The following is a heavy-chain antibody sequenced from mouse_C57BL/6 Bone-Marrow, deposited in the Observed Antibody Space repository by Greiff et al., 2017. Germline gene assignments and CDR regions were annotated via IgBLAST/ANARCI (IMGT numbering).Heavy chain of an antibody. Sequence: QVQLQQPGAELVKPGASVKLSCKASGYTFTSYCMHWVKQRPGRGLEWIGRIDPKSGGTKYNEKFKSKATLTVDKPSSTAYMQLSSLTSEDSAVCYCARLTTVVDPDYWGQGTTLTVSS. D-gene: IGHD1-1*01. J-gene: IGHJ2*01. CDR2: IDPKSGGT. CDR1: GYTFTSYC. V-gene: IGHV1-72*01. CDR3: ARLTTVVDPDY.